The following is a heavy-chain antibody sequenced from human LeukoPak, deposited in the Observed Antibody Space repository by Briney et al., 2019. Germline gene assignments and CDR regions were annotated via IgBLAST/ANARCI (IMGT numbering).Heavy chain of an antibody. Sequence: ASVKVFCKAFGYTFTGHYMRWVRQAPGQGLEWMAWINPNSGGTHYAQKFQGRVTMTRDTSISTAYLELSSLRSDDTAVYYCARGDLPGGDWGQGTLVTVSS. CDR1: GYTFTGHY. CDR2: INPNSGGT. D-gene: IGHD3-10*01. CDR3: ARGDLPGGD. J-gene: IGHJ4*02. V-gene: IGHV1-2*02.